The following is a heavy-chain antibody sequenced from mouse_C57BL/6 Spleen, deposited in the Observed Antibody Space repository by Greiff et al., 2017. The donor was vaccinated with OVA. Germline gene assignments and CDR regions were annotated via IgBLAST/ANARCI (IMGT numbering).Heavy chain of an antibody. D-gene: IGHD1-1*01. CDR3: ARKYYGSSLYAMDY. J-gene: IGHJ4*01. Sequence: VKLVESGPGLVAPSQSLSITCTVSGFSLTSYAISWVRQPPGKGLEWLGVIWTGGGTNYNSALKSRLSISKDNSKSQVFLKMNSLQTDDTARYYCARKYYGSSLYAMDYWGQGTSVTVSS. V-gene: IGHV2-9-1*01. CDR1: GFSLTSYA. CDR2: IWTGGGT.